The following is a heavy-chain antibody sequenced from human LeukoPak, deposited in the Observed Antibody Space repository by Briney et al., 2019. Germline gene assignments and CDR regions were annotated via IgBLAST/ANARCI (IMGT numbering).Heavy chain of an antibody. V-gene: IGHV4-34*10. Sequence: SETLSLTCAVYGGSFSDYHWTWIRQSPGKGLDWMGEINDSGSALYNPSLMNRITISVDMSKNHFSLNLTSVTAADTAVYYCAPRRVGRPFDIWGQGTMVTVSS. CDR3: APRRVGRPFDI. CDR2: INDSGSA. D-gene: IGHD1-1*01. J-gene: IGHJ3*02. CDR1: GGSFSDYH.